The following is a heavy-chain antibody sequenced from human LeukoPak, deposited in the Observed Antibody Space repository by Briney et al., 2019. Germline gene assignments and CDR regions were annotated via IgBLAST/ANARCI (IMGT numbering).Heavy chain of an antibody. CDR3: SRSSDTTSWYYFDH. CDR2: MKVGEGNT. CDR1: GYTFTSFG. Sequence: ASVKVSCKTSGYTFTSFGITWVRQAPGQGPEWMGWMKVGEGNTHFAQKFQDRVSMTRDISSNTAFLELRNLRSDDTAVYFCSRSSDTTSWYYFDHWGQGTLVTVSS. V-gene: IGHV1-18*01. D-gene: IGHD2/OR15-2a*01. J-gene: IGHJ4*02.